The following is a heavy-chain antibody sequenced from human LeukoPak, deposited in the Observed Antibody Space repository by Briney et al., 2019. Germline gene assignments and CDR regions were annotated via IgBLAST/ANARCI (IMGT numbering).Heavy chain of an antibody. CDR2: IYSNDDK. V-gene: IGHV2-5*01. CDR3: AHSVIVGSTLGYFDY. D-gene: IGHD1-26*01. J-gene: IGHJ4*02. CDR1: GFSLSTSGVG. Sequence: SGPTLVNPTQTLTLTCTFSGFSLSTSGVGVGWIRQPPGKALECLALIYSNDDKRYSPSLKTRLTITKDTSKNQVVLTMTNMDPVDTATYSCAHSVIVGSTLGYFDYWGQGTLVTVSS.